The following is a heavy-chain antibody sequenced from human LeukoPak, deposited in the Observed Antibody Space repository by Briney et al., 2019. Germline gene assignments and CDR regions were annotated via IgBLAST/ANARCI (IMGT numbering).Heavy chain of an antibody. J-gene: IGHJ4*02. Sequence: GGSLRLSCAASGFTFSDYYMSWIRQAPGKGLEWVSYISSSGSTIYYADSVKGRFTISRDNAKNSLYLQMNSLRAEDTAVYHCARDRRAMVRGVITNYFDYWGQGTLVTVSS. CDR3: ARDRRAMVRGVITNYFDY. V-gene: IGHV3-11*01. CDR1: GFTFSDYY. D-gene: IGHD3-10*01. CDR2: ISSSGSTI.